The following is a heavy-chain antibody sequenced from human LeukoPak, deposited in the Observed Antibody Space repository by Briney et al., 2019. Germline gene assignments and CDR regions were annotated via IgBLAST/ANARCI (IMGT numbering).Heavy chain of an antibody. Sequence: ASVKVSCKASGGTFSSYTISWVRQAPGQGLEWMGRIIPILGIANYAQKFQGRVTITVDKSTSTAYMELSSLRSEDTGVYYCARTSGYSSSCTYYYGMDVWGQGTTVTVSS. J-gene: IGHJ6*02. V-gene: IGHV1-69*02. D-gene: IGHD6-6*01. CDR3: ARTSGYSSSCTYYYGMDV. CDR2: IIPILGIA. CDR1: GGTFSSYT.